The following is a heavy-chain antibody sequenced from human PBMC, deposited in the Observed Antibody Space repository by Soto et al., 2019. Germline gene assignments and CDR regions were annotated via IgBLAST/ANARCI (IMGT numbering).Heavy chain of an antibody. V-gene: IGHV1-18*01. Sequence: QVQLVQSGAEVKKPGASVKVSCKASGYTFASYAISWMRQAPGQGLEWMGWIRAYNGNTNDAQKRQGRGTMTTDTATSTAYMELRSLRSDDTAVDYCARAPPPPDYWGQGTVVTVSS. J-gene: IGHJ4*02. CDR2: IRAYNGNT. CDR1: GYTFASYA. CDR3: ARAPPPPDY.